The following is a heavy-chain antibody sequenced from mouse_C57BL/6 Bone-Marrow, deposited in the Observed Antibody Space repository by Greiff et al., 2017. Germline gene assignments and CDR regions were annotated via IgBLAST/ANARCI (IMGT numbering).Heavy chain of an antibody. Sequence: QVQLQQPGAELVKPGASVKLSCKASGYTFTNYWLHWVKQRPGQGLEWIGMMHPNGGSPDYNEKFKSEATLSVVKSSRTAYMELSSLTSEDSAVYYCARSYDYDDYTIDYWGQGTSVTVSS. V-gene: IGHV1-64*01. D-gene: IGHD2-4*01. J-gene: IGHJ4*01. CDR1: GYTFTNYW. CDR3: ARSYDYDDYTIDY. CDR2: MHPNGGSP.